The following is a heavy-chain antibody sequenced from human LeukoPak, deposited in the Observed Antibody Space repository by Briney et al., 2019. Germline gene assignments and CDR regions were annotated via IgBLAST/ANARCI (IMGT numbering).Heavy chain of an antibody. CDR1: GFPFSSYA. D-gene: IGHD5-18*01. CDR2: ISYDGSNK. J-gene: IGHJ6*02. CDR3: ARDKAGTAMVRDYYNGMDV. V-gene: IGHV3-30*04. Sequence: GGSLRLSCAASGFPFSSYAMHWVRQAPGKGLEWVAVISYDGSNKYYAVSVKGRFTISRENSKNTLYLQMNSLRAEDTAVYYCARDKAGTAMVRDYYNGMDVGGQGPTVTVSS.